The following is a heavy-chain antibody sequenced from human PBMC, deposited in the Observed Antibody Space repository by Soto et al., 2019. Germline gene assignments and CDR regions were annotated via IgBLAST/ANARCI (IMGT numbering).Heavy chain of an antibody. CDR2: TYTGGST. D-gene: IGHD1-20*01. CDR1: GFAVSSSY. J-gene: IGHJ6*02. CDR3: ARDPPITSDYAMDV. V-gene: IGHV3-53*02. Sequence: EVQLVETGGDLIQSGGSLRLSCAASGFAVSSSYMMWVRQSPGKGLECISVTYTGGSTHYADSVKGRFTIYRDDSTNTVHLQMNSLRVEDTAVYYCARDPPITSDYAMDVWGQGNTVIVA.